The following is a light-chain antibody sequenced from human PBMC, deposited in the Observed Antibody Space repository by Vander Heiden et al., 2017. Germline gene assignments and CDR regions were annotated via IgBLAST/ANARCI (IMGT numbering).Light chain of an antibody. V-gene: IGLV2-14*01. J-gene: IGLJ1*01. CDR1: SSDVGGYHY. CDR3: SSYTTSSTYV. CDR2: DVS. Sequence: QSALTQPASVSGSPGQSITISCTATSSDVGGYHYVSWYQQHPGKAPKLMIYDVSNRPSGVSNRFSGSKSGNTASLTISGLQAEDEADYYCSSYTTSSTYVFGTGTKVTVL.